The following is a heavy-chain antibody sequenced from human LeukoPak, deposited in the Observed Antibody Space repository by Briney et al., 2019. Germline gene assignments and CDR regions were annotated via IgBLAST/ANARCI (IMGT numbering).Heavy chain of an antibody. D-gene: IGHD2-15*01. CDR2: IYYSGST. CDR1: GGSISSGDYY. CDR3: AREDCSGGSCYDDAFDI. Sequence: SETLSLTCTVCGGSISSGDYYWRWIRQPPGKGLEWTGYIYYSGSTYYNPSLKSRVTISVDTSKNQFSLKLSSVTAADTAVYYCAREDCSGGSCYDDAFDIWGQGTMVTVSS. V-gene: IGHV4-30-4*08. J-gene: IGHJ3*02.